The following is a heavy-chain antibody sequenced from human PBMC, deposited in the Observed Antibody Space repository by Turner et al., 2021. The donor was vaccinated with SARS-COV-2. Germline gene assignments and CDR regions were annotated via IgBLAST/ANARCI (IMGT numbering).Heavy chain of an antibody. J-gene: IGHJ4*02. Sequence: EVQLLESGGGLVQPGGSMRLSCAASGFTFSSYAMSWVRQAPGKGLEWVSGISGSGGSTYYADSVKGRFTISRDNSKNTLYLQMNSLRAEDTAVYYCAKAWRIVVLIHFDYWGQGTLVTVSS. D-gene: IGHD3-22*01. CDR1: GFTFSSYA. CDR2: ISGSGGST. V-gene: IGHV3-23*01. CDR3: AKAWRIVVLIHFDY.